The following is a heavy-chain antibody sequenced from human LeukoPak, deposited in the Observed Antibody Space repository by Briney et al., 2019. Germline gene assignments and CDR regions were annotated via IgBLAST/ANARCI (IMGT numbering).Heavy chain of an antibody. J-gene: IGHJ6*03. V-gene: IGHV4-39*07. D-gene: IGHD1-1*01. CDR2: IYYNGDT. CDR3: ARERLSYYYMDA. Sequence: PSETLSLTSTVSGGSIGSSTYYWVWIRQPPGNGLEWIGSIYYNGDTYYGPSLQSRVSISVATSKNQFSLKLSSVTAADTAVYYCARERLSYYYMDAWGKGTTVTVSS. CDR1: GGSIGSSTYY.